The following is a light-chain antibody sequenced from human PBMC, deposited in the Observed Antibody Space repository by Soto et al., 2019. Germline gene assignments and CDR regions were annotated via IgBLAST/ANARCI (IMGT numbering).Light chain of an antibody. J-gene: IGKJ1*01. CDR2: DAS. CDR1: QSISNW. CDR3: QQYNSYSRT. V-gene: IGKV1-5*01. Sequence: DIQMTQSPSTLSASVGDRVTITCRASQSISNWLAWYQQKPGKAPKRLIYDASSLESGVSLRFSGSGSGTEFTLTISSLQPDDFAPYYCQQYNSYSRTSGQGTKVDIK.